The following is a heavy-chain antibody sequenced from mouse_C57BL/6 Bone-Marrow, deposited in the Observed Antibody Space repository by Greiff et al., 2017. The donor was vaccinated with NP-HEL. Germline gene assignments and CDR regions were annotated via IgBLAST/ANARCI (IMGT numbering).Heavy chain of an antibody. D-gene: IGHD1-1*01. CDR1: GFTFSSYA. CDR3: ARFITTVVDYFDY. V-gene: IGHV5-4*03. J-gene: IGHJ2*01. Sequence: DVKLVESGGGLVKPGGSLKLSCAASGFTFSSYAMSWVRQTPEKRLEWVATISDGGSYTYYPDNVKGGFTISRDNAKNNLYLQMSHLKSEDTAMYYCARFITTVVDYFDYWGQGTTLTVSS. CDR2: ISDGGSYT.